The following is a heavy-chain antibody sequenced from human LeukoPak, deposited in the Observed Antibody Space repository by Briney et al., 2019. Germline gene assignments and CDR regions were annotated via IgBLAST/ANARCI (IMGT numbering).Heavy chain of an antibody. CDR3: ARDLDTYVVLTAYDTFDM. CDR1: GFTFSNYW. CDR2: IKPSGSEK. Sequence: PGGSLRLSCEGSGFTFSNYWMTWVRQAPEKGLEWVANIKPSGSEKHYADSAEGRFTISRDNAKNSLYLQMNSLRAEDTAVYYCARDLDTYVVLTAYDTFDMWGQGTMVTVSS. D-gene: IGHD2-21*02. V-gene: IGHV3-7*01. J-gene: IGHJ3*02.